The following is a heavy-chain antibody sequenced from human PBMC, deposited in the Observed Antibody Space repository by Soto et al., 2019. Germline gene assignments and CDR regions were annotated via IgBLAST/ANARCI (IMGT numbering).Heavy chain of an antibody. Sequence: QVQLVQSGAEVKKPGSSVKVSCKASGGTCSSYAISWVRQAPGQGLEWMGGIIPIFGTANYAQKFQGRVTITADESTTTAYMERSSLRSEDTAVYYCARGESDIVATIRRDAFDIWGQGTMVTVSS. CDR2: IIPIFGTA. CDR1: GGTCSSYA. CDR3: ARGESDIVATIRRDAFDI. D-gene: IGHD5-12*01. V-gene: IGHV1-69*01. J-gene: IGHJ3*02.